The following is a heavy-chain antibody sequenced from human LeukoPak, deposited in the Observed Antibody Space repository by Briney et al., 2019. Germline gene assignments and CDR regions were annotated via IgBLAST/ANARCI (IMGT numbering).Heavy chain of an antibody. D-gene: IGHD4-23*01. V-gene: IGHV3-53*01. CDR1: GFTFSSYG. J-gene: IGHJ4*02. Sequence: GGSLRLSCAASGFTFSSYGMHWVRQAPGKGLEWVSVIFSGGSTYYADSVKGRFTISRDNSKNTVYLQMNSLRAEDTAVYYCARSIGGNTHFDYWGQGTLVTVSS. CDR2: IFSGGST. CDR3: ARSIGGNTHFDY.